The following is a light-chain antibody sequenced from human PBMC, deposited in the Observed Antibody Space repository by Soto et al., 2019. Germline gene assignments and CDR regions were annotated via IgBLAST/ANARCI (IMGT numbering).Light chain of an antibody. Sequence: QSVLTQPSSVSGSPGQLVTISCTATISDVGSFNYVSWYQHHPGKATKLMIYEVTSRPSGVSNRFSGSKSGNTASLTISGLQAEDEADYYCVSYATSTTLYVFGSGTKVTV. CDR3: VSYATSTTLYV. J-gene: IGLJ1*01. V-gene: IGLV2-14*01. CDR2: EVT. CDR1: ISDVGSFNY.